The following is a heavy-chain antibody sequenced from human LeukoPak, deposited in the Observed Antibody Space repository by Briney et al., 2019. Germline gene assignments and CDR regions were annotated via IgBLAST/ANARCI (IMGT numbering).Heavy chain of an antibody. CDR2: IYYSGST. CDR1: GGSISSSSYY. J-gene: IGHJ4*01. V-gene: IGHV4-39*01. D-gene: IGHD3-3*01. Sequence: SETLCLTCTVSGGSISSSSYYWGWIRQPPGKGLEWIGSIYYSGSTYYNPSLKSRVTISVDTSKNQFSLKLSSVTAADTAVYYCAILTYYDFWSGQVYYFDYWGHGTLVTVSS. CDR3: AILTYYDFWSGQVYYFDY.